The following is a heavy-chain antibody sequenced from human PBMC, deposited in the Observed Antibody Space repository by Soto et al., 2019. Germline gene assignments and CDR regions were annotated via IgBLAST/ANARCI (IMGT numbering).Heavy chain of an antibody. D-gene: IGHD3-10*01. Sequence: SETLSLTCTVSGGSISSGDYYWSWIRQPPGKGLEWIGYIYYSGSTYYNPSLKSRVTISVDTSKNQFSLKLSSVTAADTAVYYCARTSYYGSGSYYYNYYYYGMDVWGQGTTVTVSS. CDR1: GGSISSGDYY. CDR2: IYYSGST. CDR3: ARTSYYGSGSYYYNYYYYGMDV. J-gene: IGHJ6*02. V-gene: IGHV4-30-4*01.